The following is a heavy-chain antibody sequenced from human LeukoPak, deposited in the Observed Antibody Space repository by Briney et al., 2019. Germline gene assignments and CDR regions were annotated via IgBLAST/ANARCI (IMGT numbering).Heavy chain of an antibody. Sequence: SETLSLTCTVSGGSISSSSYYWGWIRQPPGKGLEWIGSVSYSGSTYYNPSLKSRVTISVDTSKNQFSLKLSSVTAADTAVYYCRGVLVATTSARRRRNWFDPWGQGTLVTVSS. V-gene: IGHV4-39*07. CDR2: VSYSGST. J-gene: IGHJ5*02. CDR1: GGSISSSSYY. D-gene: IGHD5-12*01. CDR3: RGVLVATTSARRRRNWFDP.